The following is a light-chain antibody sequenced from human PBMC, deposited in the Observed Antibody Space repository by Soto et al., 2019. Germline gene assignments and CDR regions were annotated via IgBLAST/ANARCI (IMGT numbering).Light chain of an antibody. CDR1: SSDIGGYNF. J-gene: IGLJ2*01. CDR3: SSYTTSSVL. V-gene: IGLV2-14*01. Sequence: QSALTQPASVSGSPGQSITISCTGTSSDIGGYNFVSWYQQHPDKAPKLMIYEVSHRPSGVSDRFSGSKSGNTASLTISGLQADDEADYYCSSYTTSSVLFGGGTKLTV. CDR2: EVS.